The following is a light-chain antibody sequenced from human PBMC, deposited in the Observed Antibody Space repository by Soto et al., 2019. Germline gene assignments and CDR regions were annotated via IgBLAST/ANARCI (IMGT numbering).Light chain of an antibody. CDR2: EVS. J-gene: IGLJ1*01. Sequence: QSVLTQPAPVSGSPGRSITVSCTGTSSDIGAYNYVSWYQQHPGEAPKLIIYEVSNRPSGVSNRFSGSKSGNTASLTISGLQADDEADYYCATWDDFLSGYVFGTGTKVTVL. V-gene: IGLV2-14*01. CDR1: SSDIGAYNY. CDR3: ATWDDFLSGYV.